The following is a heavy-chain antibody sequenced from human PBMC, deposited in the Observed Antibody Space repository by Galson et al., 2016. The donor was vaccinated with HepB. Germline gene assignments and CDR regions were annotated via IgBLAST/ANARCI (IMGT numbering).Heavy chain of an antibody. CDR3: ARPAPYSGSYSLFDS. V-gene: IGHV4-39*01. CDR2: IYRSAST. CDR1: GGSISSSYY. D-gene: IGHD1-26*01. Sequence: SETLSLTCTVSGGSISSSYYWAWIRQSPGRGLEWIGSIYRSASTNYSPFLKSRVTISVDTSKNQFSLKLTSVTAADTAVYYCARPAPYSGSYSLFDSWGQGTLVTVSS. J-gene: IGHJ5*01.